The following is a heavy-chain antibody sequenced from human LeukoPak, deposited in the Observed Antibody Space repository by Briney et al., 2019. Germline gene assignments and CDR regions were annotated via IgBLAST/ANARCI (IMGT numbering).Heavy chain of an antibody. V-gene: IGHV4-61*10. CDR1: GGSISSGDYY. CDR2: IYYSGST. Sequence: SSETLSLTCTVSGGSISSGDYYWSWIRQPAGKGLEWIGYIYYSGSTNYNPSLKSRVTISVDTSKNQFSLKLSSVTAADTAVYYCARHPAGIAVAGIGEGNWFDPWGQGTLVTVSS. J-gene: IGHJ5*02. CDR3: ARHPAGIAVAGIGEGNWFDP. D-gene: IGHD6-19*01.